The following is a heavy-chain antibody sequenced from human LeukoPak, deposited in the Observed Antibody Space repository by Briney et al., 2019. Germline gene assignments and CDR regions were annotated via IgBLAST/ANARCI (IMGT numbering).Heavy chain of an antibody. J-gene: IGHJ4*02. V-gene: IGHV1-2*02. CDR1: GYTFTGYY. Sequence: ASVKVSCKASGYTFTGYYMHWVRQAPGQGLEWMGWINPNSGDTNYAQKFQGRVTMTRDTSISTAYMELSRLRSDDTAVYYCASGSSSSVGYFDYWGQGTLVTVSS. D-gene: IGHD6-6*01. CDR2: INPNSGDT. CDR3: ASGSSSSVGYFDY.